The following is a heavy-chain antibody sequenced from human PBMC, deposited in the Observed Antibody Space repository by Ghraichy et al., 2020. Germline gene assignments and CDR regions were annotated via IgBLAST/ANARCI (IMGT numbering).Heavy chain of an antibody. CDR3: AKAQDKYGSGSYYNVEDAFDV. Sequence: SLRLSCAASGFIFDDYALHWVRQPPGKGLEWVSGISWNSASIGYADSVKGRFTISRDSVKNSLYLQMNSLSGEDTALYYCAKAQDKYGSGSYYNVEDAFDVWGQGTMVTVSS. V-gene: IGHV3-9*01. D-gene: IGHD3-10*01. J-gene: IGHJ3*01. CDR1: GFIFDDYA. CDR2: ISWNSASI.